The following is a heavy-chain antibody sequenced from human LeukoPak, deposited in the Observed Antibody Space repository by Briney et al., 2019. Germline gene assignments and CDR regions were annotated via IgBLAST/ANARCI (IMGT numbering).Heavy chain of an antibody. CDR1: GFTFSSYG. CDR3: ARGSRGWYLLFDY. Sequence: GGSLRLSCAASGFTFSSYGMHWVRQAPGKGLEGVAVICYDGSNKYYADSVKGRFTISRDNSKNTLSLHMNSLRAEDTAVYYCARGSRGWYLLFDYWGQGTLVTVSS. V-gene: IGHV3-33*01. J-gene: IGHJ4*02. D-gene: IGHD6-19*01. CDR2: ICYDGSNK.